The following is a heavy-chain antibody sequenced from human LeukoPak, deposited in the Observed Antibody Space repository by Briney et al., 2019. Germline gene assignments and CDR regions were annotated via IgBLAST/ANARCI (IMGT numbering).Heavy chain of an antibody. CDR1: GGSISSYY. CDR2: IYYSGST. D-gene: IGHD4-23*01. J-gene: IGHJ6*02. V-gene: IGHV4-59*01. CDR3: AREAYGGTSGMDV. Sequence: SETLSLTCTVPGGSISSYYWSWIRQPPGKGLEWIGYIYYSGSTNYNPSLKSRVTISVDTSKNQFSLKLSSVTAADTAVYYCAREAYGGTSGMDVWGQGTTVTVSS.